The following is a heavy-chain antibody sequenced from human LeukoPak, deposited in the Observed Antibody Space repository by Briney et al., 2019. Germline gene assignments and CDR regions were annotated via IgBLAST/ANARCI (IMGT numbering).Heavy chain of an antibody. Sequence: GGSLRLSCAAFGFTLSGHYMDWVRQAPGKGLEWVGRARNKANSYSTEYAASVKGRFTISRDDSENSLWLQMNSLKTEDTAVYYCASSTVITHAYYGMDVWGQGTTVTVSS. J-gene: IGHJ6*02. CDR3: ASSTVITHAYYGMDV. CDR2: ARNKANSYST. D-gene: IGHD4-17*01. V-gene: IGHV3-72*01. CDR1: GFTLSGHY.